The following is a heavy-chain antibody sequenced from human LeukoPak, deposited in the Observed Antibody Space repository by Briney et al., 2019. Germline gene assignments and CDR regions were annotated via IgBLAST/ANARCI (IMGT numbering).Heavy chain of an antibody. J-gene: IGHJ4*02. V-gene: IGHV4-38-2*02. CDR2: IYHSGSA. D-gene: IGHD2-2*02. Sequence: SETLSLTCTVSGYSITSGYNWAWIRQPPGKVLEWIGSIYHSGSAYYNPSLKSRVTISVDTSKNQFSLKLSSVTAADTAVYYCVRYCSSTTCYTRAVDYWGQGTLVTVSS. CDR1: GYSITSGYN. CDR3: VRYCSSTTCYTRAVDY.